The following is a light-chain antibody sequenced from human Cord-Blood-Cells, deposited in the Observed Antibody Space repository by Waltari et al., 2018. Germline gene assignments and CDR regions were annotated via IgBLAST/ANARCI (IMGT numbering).Light chain of an antibody. CDR1: SSAVGGYNL. CDR2: HLS. V-gene: IGLV2-11*01. CDR3: SSYTSSSTYV. J-gene: IGLJ1*01. Sequence: QSALTQPRSVSGAPGQSVTISCTGTSSAVGGYNLVAWYQQHPGKAPKLMISHLSKRPYGVSNRFSGSKSGNTASLTISGLQAEDEADYYCSSYTSSSTYVFGTGTKVTVL.